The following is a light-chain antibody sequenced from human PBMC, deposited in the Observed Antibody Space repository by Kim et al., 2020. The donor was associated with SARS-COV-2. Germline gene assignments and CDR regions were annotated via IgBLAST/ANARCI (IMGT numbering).Light chain of an antibody. V-gene: IGKV3-11*01. Sequence: PGERATLSCRASHNVDISLAWYQQTPSQAPRLLIYDAAIRAADIPDRFSGSGSGTDFTLTIGSLAPEDFAVYYCQQRGNWPPALTFGGGTKVDIK. J-gene: IGKJ4*01. CDR2: DAA. CDR3: QQRGNWPPALT. CDR1: HNVDIS.